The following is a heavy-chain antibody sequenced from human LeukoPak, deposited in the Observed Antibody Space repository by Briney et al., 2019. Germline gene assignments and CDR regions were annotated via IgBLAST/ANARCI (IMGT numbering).Heavy chain of an antibody. CDR3: ARHCCSGPAKRVFDI. CDR1: GGSIISSDHH. CDR2: ISYSGNT. Sequence: SETLSLTCTVSGGSIISSDHHWGWVRQPPGKGLEWIGTISYSGNTDYNPSLRSRVTISVDTSNNQFSLRLGSVTAADTAVYHCARHCCSGPAKRVFDIWGQGTMVTVSS. V-gene: IGHV4-39*01. D-gene: IGHD2-15*01. J-gene: IGHJ3*02.